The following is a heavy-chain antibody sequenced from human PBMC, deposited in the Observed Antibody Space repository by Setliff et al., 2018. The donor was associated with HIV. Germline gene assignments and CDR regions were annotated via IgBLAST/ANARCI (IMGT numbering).Heavy chain of an antibody. Sequence: GSLRLSCAASGFTFSDYYMSWIRQAPGKGLEWVSYISNSGNTIYYADSVKGRFTISRDNAKNTVYLQMHSLRAEDTGIYYCARRPLYYFDYWGQGTLVTVSS. CDR2: ISNSGNTI. J-gene: IGHJ4*02. CDR1: GFTFSDYY. V-gene: IGHV3-11*04. CDR3: ARRPLYYFDY.